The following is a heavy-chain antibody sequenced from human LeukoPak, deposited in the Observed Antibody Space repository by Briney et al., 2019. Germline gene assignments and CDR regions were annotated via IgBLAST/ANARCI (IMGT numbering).Heavy chain of an antibody. Sequence: SETLSLTCTVSGGSISSYYRSWIRQPPGKGLEWIGYIYYSGSTNYNPSLKSRVTISVDTSKNQFSLKLSSVTAADTAVYYCARGRGYCSGGSCYYDYWGQGTLVTVSS. CDR2: IYYSGST. CDR3: ARGRGYCSGGSCYYDY. V-gene: IGHV4-59*12. CDR1: GGSISSYY. J-gene: IGHJ4*02. D-gene: IGHD2-15*01.